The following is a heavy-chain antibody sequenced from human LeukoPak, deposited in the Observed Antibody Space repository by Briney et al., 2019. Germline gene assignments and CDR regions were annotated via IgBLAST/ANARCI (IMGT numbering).Heavy chain of an antibody. D-gene: IGHD3-10*01. J-gene: IGHJ4*02. CDR2: IYYSGST. CDR1: GGSISSYY. Sequence: SETLSLTCTVSGGSISSYYWSWIRQPPGKGLEWIGYIYYSGSTNYNPSLKSRVTISVDTSKNQFSLKLSSVTAADTAVYYCARAPRGGFDYWGRGTLVTVSS. V-gene: IGHV4-59*01. CDR3: ARAPRGGFDY.